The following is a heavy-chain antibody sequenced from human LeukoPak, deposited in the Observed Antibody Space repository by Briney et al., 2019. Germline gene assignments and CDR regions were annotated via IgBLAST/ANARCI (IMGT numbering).Heavy chain of an antibody. CDR2: ISSSSSYI. CDR3: ARDRVYCSGGSCYPQPYYFDY. CDR1: GFTFSSYS. Sequence: GGSLRLSCAASGFTFSSYSMNWVRQAPGKGLEWVSSISSSSSYIYYADSVKGRFTISRDNAKNSLYLQMNSLRAEDTAVYYCARDRVYCSGGSCYPQPYYFDYWGQGTLVTVSS. D-gene: IGHD2-15*01. J-gene: IGHJ4*02. V-gene: IGHV3-21*01.